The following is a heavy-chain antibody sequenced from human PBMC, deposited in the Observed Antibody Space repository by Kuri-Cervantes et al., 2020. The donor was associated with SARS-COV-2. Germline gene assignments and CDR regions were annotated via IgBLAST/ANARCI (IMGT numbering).Heavy chain of an antibody. V-gene: IGHV3-30-3*01. D-gene: IGHD3-10*01. CDR1: GFTFSSYA. CDR3: AREMSGSDYMDV. J-gene: IGHJ6*03. CDR2: ISYDGSNK. Sequence: GESLKISCAGSGFTFSSYAMHWVRQAPGKGLEWVAVISYDGSNKYYADSVKGRFTISRDNSKNTLYLQMNSLRAEDTAVYYCAREMSGSDYMDVWGKGTTVTVSS.